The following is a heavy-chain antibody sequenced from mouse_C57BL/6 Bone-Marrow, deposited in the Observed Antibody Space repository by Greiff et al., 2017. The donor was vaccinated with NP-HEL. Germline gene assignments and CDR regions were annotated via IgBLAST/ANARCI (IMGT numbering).Heavy chain of an antibody. CDR3: TTFSSYDFDC. CDR2: IDPENGDT. CDR1: GFNIKDDY. D-gene: IGHD1-1*01. Sequence: EVQLQQSGAELVRPGASVKLSCTASGFNIKDDYMHWVKQRPEQGLEWIGWIDPENGDTEYASKFQGKATITADTSSNTAYLQLSSLTSEDTAVYYCTTFSSYDFDCWGQGTTLTVSS. J-gene: IGHJ2*01. V-gene: IGHV14-4*01.